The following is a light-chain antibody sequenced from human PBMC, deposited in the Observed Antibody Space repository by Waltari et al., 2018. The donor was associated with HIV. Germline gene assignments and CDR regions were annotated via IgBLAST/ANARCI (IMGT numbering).Light chain of an antibody. CDR1: SSDVGAYNY. CDR2: EVN. V-gene: IGLV2-14*01. Sequence: QSALTQPASVSGSPGQSITISCTGTSSDVGAYNYVSWYQLYPGKAPKVMMFEVNTRPSGVSDRFSGSKSGNTASLTISGLQVEDEAVYFCSSFGRGNTVLFGGGTKVTVL. CDR3: SSFGRGNTVL. J-gene: IGLJ2*01.